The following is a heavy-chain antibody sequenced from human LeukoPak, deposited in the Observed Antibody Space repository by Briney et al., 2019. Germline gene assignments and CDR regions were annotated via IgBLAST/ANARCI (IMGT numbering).Heavy chain of an antibody. J-gene: IGHJ4*02. CDR3: ATLGYCTGGDCYQDDF. D-gene: IGHD2-8*02. CDR1: GASFRSYY. Sequence: SETLSLTCTVSGASFRSYYCNWIRQPPGKGLEWIGSIFSRGGTSYNPSLKSRATILIDTSKNQFSLSLTSVTAADTAVYYCATLGYCTGGDCYQDDFWGQGTLVTVSS. V-gene: IGHV4-59*01. CDR2: IFSRGGT.